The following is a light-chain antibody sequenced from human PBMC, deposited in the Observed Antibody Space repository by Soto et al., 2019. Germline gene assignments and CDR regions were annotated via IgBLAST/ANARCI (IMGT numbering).Light chain of an antibody. CDR1: QSISSW. V-gene: IGKV1-5*01. J-gene: IGKJ1*01. Sequence: DIHMTQAPSTLSASVGDRVTIPCRASQSISSWLAWYQQKQGKAPKPLIYDASSLESGVPSRFSGSGYGTEFNLTISSLQTDDFATYYCQHYNSYSEAFGQGTKVDIK. CDR2: DAS. CDR3: QHYNSYSEA.